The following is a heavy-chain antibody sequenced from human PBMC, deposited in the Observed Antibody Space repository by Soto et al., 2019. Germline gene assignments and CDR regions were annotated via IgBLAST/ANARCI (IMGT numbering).Heavy chain of an antibody. CDR3: AKQSGYDHYYGMDV. CDR1: ILSFDIYA. V-gene: IGHV3-23*01. Sequence: EVQLLESGGGLVQPGGSLRLSCAASILSFDIYAMSWVRQAPGKGLEWVSATTGSGGTAYYAGSVKGRFTISTDNSKNTLYLQMDSLRAEDTAVYYCAKQSGYDHYYGMDVWGQGTTVTVSS. J-gene: IGHJ6*02. CDR2: TTGSGGTA. D-gene: IGHD5-12*01.